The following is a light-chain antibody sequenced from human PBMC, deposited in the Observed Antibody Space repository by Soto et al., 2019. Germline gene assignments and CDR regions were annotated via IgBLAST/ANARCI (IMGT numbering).Light chain of an antibody. Sequence: EIALTQSPSTLSSSPGERATLSCRASQSVSSYLAWYQQKPGQAPRLLIYDASNMATGIPARFSGSGSGTDFTLTISSLEPEDFAVYYCQQRSNWPITFGQGTRVEIK. CDR3: QQRSNWPIT. CDR1: QSVSSY. J-gene: IGKJ5*01. V-gene: IGKV3-11*01. CDR2: DAS.